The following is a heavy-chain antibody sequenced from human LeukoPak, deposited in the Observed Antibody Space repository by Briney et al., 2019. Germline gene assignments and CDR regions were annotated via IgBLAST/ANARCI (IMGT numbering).Heavy chain of an antibody. CDR2: INRDGGST. Sequence: GGSLRLSCEDSGFTFSTYWMHWVRHAPGNGLVWVSRINRDGGSTNYADSVKGRFTISRDNAKNALYLQMTSLRAEDTALYYCAREWAGPGSLFDYWGQGTLVTVSS. V-gene: IGHV3-74*01. J-gene: IGHJ4*02. D-gene: IGHD6-13*01. CDR3: AREWAGPGSLFDY. CDR1: GFTFSTYW.